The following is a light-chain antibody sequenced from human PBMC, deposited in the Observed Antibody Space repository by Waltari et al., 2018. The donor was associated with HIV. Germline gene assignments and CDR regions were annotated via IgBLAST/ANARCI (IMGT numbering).Light chain of an antibody. V-gene: IGKV3-20*01. J-gene: IGKJ5*01. CDR1: QSVGSRY. CDR3: QQYGSSIT. CDR2: GAS. Sequence: ESVLTQSPGTLSLSPGESATLSCRASQSVGSRYLAWYQQKPGQAPRLLIYGASTRASGSPDRFSGSGSGTDFALTINRLEPEDFALYHCQQYGSSITFGQGTRLEMK.